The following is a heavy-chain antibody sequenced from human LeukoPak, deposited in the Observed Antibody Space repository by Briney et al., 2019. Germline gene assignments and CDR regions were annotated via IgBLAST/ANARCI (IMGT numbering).Heavy chain of an antibody. J-gene: IGHJ5*02. CDR3: ARDRRYYDFWSGPPGWFDP. CDR1: GDSVSNDMYY. V-gene: IGHV4-39*02. D-gene: IGHD3-3*01. CDR2: IYYSGST. Sequence: SETLSLTCTVSGDSVSNDMYYWGWIRQPPGKGLEWIGSIYYSGSTYYNPSLNSRVTISVDTSKNQFSLKLSSVTAADTAVYYCARDRRYYDFWSGPPGWFDPWGQGTLVTVSS.